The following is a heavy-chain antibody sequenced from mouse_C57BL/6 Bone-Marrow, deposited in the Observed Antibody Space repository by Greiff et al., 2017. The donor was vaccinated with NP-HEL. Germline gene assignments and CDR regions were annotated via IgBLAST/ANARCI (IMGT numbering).Heavy chain of an antibody. CDR2: IRNKANGYTT. CDR1: GFTFTDYY. CDR3: ARDTTHAMDY. J-gene: IGHJ4*01. Sequence: VQRVESGGGLVQPGGSLSLSCAASGFTFTDYYMSWVRQPPGKALEWLGFIRNKANGYTTEYSASVKGRFTISRDNSQSILYLQMNALRAEDSATYYCARDTTHAMDYWGQGTSVTVSS. D-gene: IGHD1-1*01. V-gene: IGHV7-3*01.